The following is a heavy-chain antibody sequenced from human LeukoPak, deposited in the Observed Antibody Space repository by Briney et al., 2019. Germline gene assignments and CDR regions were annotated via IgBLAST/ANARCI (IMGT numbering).Heavy chain of an antibody. J-gene: IGHJ3*02. D-gene: IGHD1-26*01. Sequence: PGGSLRLSCVTSGFAFKDYDMNWVRQAPGKGLEWVSAISGSGGSTYYADSVKGRFTISRDNSKNTLYLQMNSLRAEDTAVYYCAKDMRELLLGAFDIWGQGTMVTVSS. CDR3: AKDMRELLLGAFDI. CDR1: GFAFKDYD. V-gene: IGHV3-23*01. CDR2: ISGSGGST.